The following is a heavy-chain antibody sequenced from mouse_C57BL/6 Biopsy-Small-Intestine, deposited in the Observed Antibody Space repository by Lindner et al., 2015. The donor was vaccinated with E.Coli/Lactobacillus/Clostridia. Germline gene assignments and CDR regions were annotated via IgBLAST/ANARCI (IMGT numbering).Heavy chain of an antibody. Sequence: VQLQESGAELVKPGASVRISCKASGYAFSSSWMNWVKQRPGKGLEWIGRIYPGDGDTNYNGKFKGKATLTADKPSSTAYIQLSSLTSEDSAVYFCVRGYYGIFDFWGQGTTLTVSS. D-gene: IGHD2-1*01. CDR3: VRGYYGIFDF. CDR1: GYAFSSSW. CDR2: IYPGDGDT. V-gene: IGHV1-82*01. J-gene: IGHJ2*01.